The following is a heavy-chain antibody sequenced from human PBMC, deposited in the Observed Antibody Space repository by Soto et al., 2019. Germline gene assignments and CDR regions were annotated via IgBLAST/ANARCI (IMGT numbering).Heavy chain of an antibody. V-gene: IGHV4-39*02. D-gene: IGHD3-3*02. CDR2: TYYSGST. J-gene: IGHJ4*02. CDR3: ARDLIGNFGVVIYYFDY. CDR1: GGSISSSSYY. Sequence: PSETLSLTCTVSGGSISSSSYYWGWIRQPPGKGLEWIGSTYYSGSTYYNPSLKSRVTISVDTSKNQFSLKLSSVTAADTAVYYCARDLIGNFGVVIYYFDYWGQGTLVTVSS.